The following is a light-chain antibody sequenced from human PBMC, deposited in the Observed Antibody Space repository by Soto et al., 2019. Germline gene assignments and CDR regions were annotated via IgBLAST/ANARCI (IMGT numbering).Light chain of an antibody. Sequence: ETVMTQSPATLSVSPGERVTLSCRASEGVGSSLAWYQQKPGQAPRLLIYDAPNRATGIPARFSGSGSGTDFTLTISSLEPEDFAVYYCQQRSDWPPITFGQGTRLENK. V-gene: IGKV3-11*01. J-gene: IGKJ5*01. CDR3: QQRSDWPPIT. CDR2: DAP. CDR1: EGVGSS.